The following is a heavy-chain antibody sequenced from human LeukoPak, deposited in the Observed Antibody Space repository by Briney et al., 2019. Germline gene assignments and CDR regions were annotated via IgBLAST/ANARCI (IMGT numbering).Heavy chain of an antibody. D-gene: IGHD2-2*01. J-gene: IGHJ4*02. CDR3: ATSRSPRYFDY. CDR2: ISYDGSNK. Sequence: GGSLRLSCAASGFTFSSYGMHWVRQAPGKGLEWVAVISYDGSNKYYADSVKGRFTISRDNSKNTLYLQMNSLRAEDTAVYYCATSRSPRYFDYWGQGTLVTVSS. CDR1: GFTFSSYG. V-gene: IGHV3-30*03.